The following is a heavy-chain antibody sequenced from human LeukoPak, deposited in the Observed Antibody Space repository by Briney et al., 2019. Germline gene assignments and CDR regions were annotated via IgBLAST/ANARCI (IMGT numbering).Heavy chain of an antibody. D-gene: IGHD2-15*01. CDR1: GFTFSSYE. V-gene: IGHV3-48*03. Sequence: GGSLRLSCAASGFTFSSYEMNWVRQAPGKGLEWVSYISSGGRTIYYADSVKGRFTMSRDNAKNSLYLQMDSLRAEDTAVYYCARPVVAATTPDTFDIWGQGTMVTVSS. CDR2: ISSGGRTI. CDR3: ARPVVAATTPDTFDI. J-gene: IGHJ3*02.